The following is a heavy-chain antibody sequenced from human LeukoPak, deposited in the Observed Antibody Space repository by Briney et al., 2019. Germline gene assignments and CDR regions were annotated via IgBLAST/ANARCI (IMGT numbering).Heavy chain of an antibody. Sequence: GGSLRLSCAASGFTFSSYAMSWVRQAPGEGLEWVSAISGSGGSTYYADSEKGRFTISRDNSKNTLYLQMNSLRAEDTAVYYCAKDRIQLWFRSDAFDIWGQGTMVTVSS. V-gene: IGHV3-23*01. CDR2: ISGSGGST. J-gene: IGHJ3*02. CDR3: AKDRIQLWFRSDAFDI. D-gene: IGHD5-18*01. CDR1: GFTFSSYA.